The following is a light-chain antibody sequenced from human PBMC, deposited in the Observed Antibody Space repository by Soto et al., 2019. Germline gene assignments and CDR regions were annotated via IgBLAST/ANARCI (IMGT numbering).Light chain of an antibody. CDR3: QQRSNWPWT. CDR1: QSVSSF. Sequence: ILFTQSPATLSLSPGERATLSCRARQSVSSFLAWYQQKPGQAPRLLIYDASNRATGTPARFSGSGSGTDFTLTISSLEPEDFAVYYCQQRSNWPWTFGQGTKVDNK. V-gene: IGKV3-11*01. J-gene: IGKJ1*01. CDR2: DAS.